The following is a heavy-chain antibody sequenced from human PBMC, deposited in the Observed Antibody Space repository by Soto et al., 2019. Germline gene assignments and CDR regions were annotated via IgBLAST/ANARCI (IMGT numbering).Heavy chain of an antibody. J-gene: IGHJ4*02. CDR1: GGSISSGGYY. CDR3: ARFPIPTVPLYFGY. Sequence: SETLSLTCAVSGGSISSGGYYWSWIRQPPGKGLEWIGYIYYSGSTYYNPSLKSRVTISVDTSKNQFSLKLSSVTAADTAVYYCARFPIPTVPLYFGYWGQGTLVTVSS. CDR2: IYYSGST. D-gene: IGHD4-17*01. V-gene: IGHV4-30-4*01.